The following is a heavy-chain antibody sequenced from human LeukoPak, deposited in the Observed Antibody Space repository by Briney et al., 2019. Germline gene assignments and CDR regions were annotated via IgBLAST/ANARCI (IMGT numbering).Heavy chain of an antibody. CDR3: ARPRVVRGSYDY. Sequence: SETLSLTCAVYGGSFSVYYGSWIRQPPGKGLEWIGEINHSGSTNYNPSLKSRVTISVDTSKNQFSLKLSSVTAADTAVYYCARPRVVRGSYDYWGQGTLVTVSS. J-gene: IGHJ4*02. CDR1: GGSFSVYY. D-gene: IGHD3-10*01. CDR2: INHSGST. V-gene: IGHV4-34*01.